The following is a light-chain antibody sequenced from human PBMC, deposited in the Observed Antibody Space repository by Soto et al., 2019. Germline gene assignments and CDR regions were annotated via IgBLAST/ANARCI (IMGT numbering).Light chain of an antibody. Sequence: IVLTQPPGTLSLSPGERATLSCRASQSVGSTYLAWYQQKPGQPPRLLIYGASSRATGIPDRFTGSGSGTDFTLTISRLEPEDFAVYYCHQYGSSPWTFGQGTKVEIK. CDR1: QSVGSTY. CDR2: GAS. J-gene: IGKJ1*01. CDR3: HQYGSSPWT. V-gene: IGKV3-20*01.